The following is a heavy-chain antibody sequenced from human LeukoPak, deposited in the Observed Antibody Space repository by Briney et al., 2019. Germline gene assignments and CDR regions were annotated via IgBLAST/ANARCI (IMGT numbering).Heavy chain of an antibody. CDR3: ARGGGRKFDY. J-gene: IGHJ4*02. V-gene: IGHV6-1*01. CDR1: GDSVSSNSTA. Sequence: SQTLSLTCVISGDSVSSNSTAWNWIRQSPSRGLEWLGRTYYRSKWYHDYAVSVKSRITINPDTSKNQFSLQVNSVTPEDTAVYYCARGGGRKFDYWGQGTLVTVSS. CDR2: TYYRSKWYH.